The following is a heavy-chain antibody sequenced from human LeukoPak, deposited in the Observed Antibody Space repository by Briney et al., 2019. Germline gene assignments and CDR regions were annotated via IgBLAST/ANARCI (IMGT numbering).Heavy chain of an antibody. V-gene: IGHV4-34*01. J-gene: IGHJ5*02. CDR2: INHSGST. CDR3: HGSGSYYNNWFDP. Sequence: PSETLSLTCAAYGGSFSGYYWSWIRQPPGKGLEWIGEINHSGSTNYNPSLKSRVTISVDTSKNQFSLKLSSVTAADTAVYYCHGSGSYYNNWFDPWGQGTLVTVSS. CDR1: GGSFSGYY. D-gene: IGHD3-10*01.